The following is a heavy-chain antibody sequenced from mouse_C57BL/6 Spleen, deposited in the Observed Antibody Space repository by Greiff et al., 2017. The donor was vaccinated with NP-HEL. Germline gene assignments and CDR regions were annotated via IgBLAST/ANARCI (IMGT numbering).Heavy chain of an antibody. Sequence: DVKLVESGEGLVKPGGSLKLSCAASGFTFSSYAMSWVRQTPEKRLEWVAYISSGGDYIYYADTVKGRFTITRDKARNTLYMQMSSLKSEDTAMYYCTRDKIYYGNYVRAMDYWGQGTSVTVSS. D-gene: IGHD2-1*01. CDR2: ISSGGDYI. J-gene: IGHJ4*01. CDR3: TRDKIYYGNYVRAMDY. CDR1: GFTFSSYA. V-gene: IGHV5-9-1*02.